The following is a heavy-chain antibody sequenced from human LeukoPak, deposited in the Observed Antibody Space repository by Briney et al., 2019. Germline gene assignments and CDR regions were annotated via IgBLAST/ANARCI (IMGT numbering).Heavy chain of an antibody. CDR2: IYYSGST. D-gene: IGHD3-22*01. CDR3: ARGNRYYYDSSCYSPHFDY. Sequence: KTSETLSLTCTVSGGSISSYYWSWIRQPPGKGLEWIGYIYYSGSTNYNPSLKSRVTISVDTSKNQFSLKLSSVTAADTAVYYCARGNRYYYDSSCYSPHFDYWGQGTLVTVSS. CDR1: GGSISSYY. J-gene: IGHJ4*02. V-gene: IGHV4-59*01.